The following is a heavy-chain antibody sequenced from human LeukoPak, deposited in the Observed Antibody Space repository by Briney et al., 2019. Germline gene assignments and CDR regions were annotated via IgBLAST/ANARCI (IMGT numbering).Heavy chain of an antibody. CDR2: LSGSGGST. D-gene: IGHD2-15*01. CDR3: AKGRCSGGSCYGRGFDY. CDR1: GLTFDTYA. Sequence: PGGSLRLSCAASGLTFDTYAMSWVRQAPGKGLEWVSGLSGSGGSTYYADSVKGRFTISRDNAKNTLYLQMNSLRAEDTAVYYCAKGRCSGGSCYGRGFDYWGQGTLVTVSS. J-gene: IGHJ4*02. V-gene: IGHV3-23*01.